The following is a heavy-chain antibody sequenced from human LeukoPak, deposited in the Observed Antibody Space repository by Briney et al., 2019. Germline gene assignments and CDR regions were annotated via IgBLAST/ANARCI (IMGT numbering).Heavy chain of an antibody. J-gene: IGHJ4*02. CDR3: AREKFGVSFDS. V-gene: IGHV1-18*04. D-gene: IGHD3-10*01. CDR1: GYTFTSYG. CDR2: ISPYNGHT. Sequence: GASVKVSCTVSGYTFTSYGISWVRQAPGQGLEWMGLISPYNGHTNYAQPFQGIVTMTTDTSTSSGYMELRRLRSDPTAVSYCAREKFGVSFDSWGQGTLVTVSS.